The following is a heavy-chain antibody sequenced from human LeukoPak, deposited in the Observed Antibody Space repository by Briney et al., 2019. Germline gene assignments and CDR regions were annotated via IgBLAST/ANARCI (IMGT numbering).Heavy chain of an antibody. Sequence: SETLSLTCAVYGGSFSGYYWTWIRQPPGKGLEWIGEINQSGSTNYNPSLKSRVTISVDTSKNQFSLKLSSVTAADTAVYYCARGPYSSSWYKYYYYIDVWVKGTTVTVSS. CDR3: ARGPYSSSWYKYYYYIDV. V-gene: IGHV4-34*01. D-gene: IGHD6-13*01. J-gene: IGHJ6*03. CDR2: INQSGST. CDR1: GGSFSGYY.